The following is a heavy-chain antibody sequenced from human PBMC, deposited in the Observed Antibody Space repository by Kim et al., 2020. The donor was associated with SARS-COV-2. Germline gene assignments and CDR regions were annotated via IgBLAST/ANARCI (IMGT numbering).Heavy chain of an antibody. Sequence: ASVKVSCKASGYTFTSYGISWVRQAPGQGLEWMGWISAYNGNTNYAQNLQGRATMTTNTSTSTAYMELRSLRSDDTAVYYCARDFPPRLLEYYYGMDVWGQGTTVTVSS. V-gene: IGHV1-18*04. CDR3: ARDFPPRLLEYYYGMDV. CDR2: ISAYNGNT. J-gene: IGHJ6*02. CDR1: GYTFTSYG. D-gene: IGHD2-15*01.